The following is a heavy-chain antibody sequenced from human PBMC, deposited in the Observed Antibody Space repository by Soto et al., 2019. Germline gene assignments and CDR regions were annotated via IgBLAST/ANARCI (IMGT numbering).Heavy chain of an antibody. D-gene: IGHD2-2*01. Sequence: EVQLAESGGGLVQPGGSLRLSCAATGFTFSTYWMHWVRQGPGKGLVWVSRISTDGSSTTYADSVKGRFTTSRDNAKNTLYLQMNSLRAEDTAVYYCARATGSNHPFDYWGQGSLVTVSS. CDR2: ISTDGSST. CDR1: GFTFSTYW. J-gene: IGHJ4*02. V-gene: IGHV3-74*01. CDR3: ARATGSNHPFDY.